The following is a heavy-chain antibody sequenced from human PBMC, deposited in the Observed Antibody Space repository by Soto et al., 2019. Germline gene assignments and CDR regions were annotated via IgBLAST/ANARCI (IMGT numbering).Heavy chain of an antibody. D-gene: IGHD2-8*01. CDR1: GYSFTSYW. Sequence: GESLKISCKGSGYSFTSYWIGWVRQMPGKGLECMGIIYPGDSDTRYSPSFQGQVTISADKSISTAYLQWSSLKASDTAMYYCARQELGYCTNGVCYKPPDSCYGMDVWGQGTTVTVSS. CDR2: IYPGDSDT. CDR3: ARQELGYCTNGVCYKPPDSCYGMDV. J-gene: IGHJ6*02. V-gene: IGHV5-51*01.